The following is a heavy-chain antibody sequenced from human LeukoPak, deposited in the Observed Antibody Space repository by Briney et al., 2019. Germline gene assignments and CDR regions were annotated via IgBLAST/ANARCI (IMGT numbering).Heavy chain of an antibody. CDR1: GYTLTELS. V-gene: IGHV1-24*01. D-gene: IGHD6-6*01. J-gene: IGHJ4*02. CDR3: ATGGPGHSSSFDY. Sequence: GASVKVSCKVSGYTLTELSMHWVRQAPGKGLEWMGGFDPEDGETIYAQKFQGRVTMTEDTSTDSAYMELSSLRSEDTAVYYCATGGPGHSSSFDYWGQGTLVTVSS. CDR2: FDPEDGET.